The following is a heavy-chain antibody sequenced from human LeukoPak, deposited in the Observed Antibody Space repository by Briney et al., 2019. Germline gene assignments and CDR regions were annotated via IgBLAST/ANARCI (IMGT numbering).Heavy chain of an antibody. Sequence: SETLSLTCTVSGGSISSSNYYWDWIRQPPGKGLEWIGTLYYSGLTYHNPSLKSRLTISVDTSKNQFSLKLSSVTAADTAVYYCARGLENDFWSGPDYWGQGTLVTVSS. CDR3: ARGLENDFWSGPDY. D-gene: IGHD3-3*01. V-gene: IGHV4-39*07. CDR1: GGSISSSNYY. CDR2: LYYSGLT. J-gene: IGHJ4*02.